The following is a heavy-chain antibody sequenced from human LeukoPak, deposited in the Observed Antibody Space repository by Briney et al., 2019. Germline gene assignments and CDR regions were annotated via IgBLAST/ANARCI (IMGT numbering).Heavy chain of an antibody. CDR3: ARTYDSSGPDAFDI. Sequence: GGSLRLSCAASGFTFSDYYMSWIRQAPGKGLEWVPYISSSGSTIYYADSVKGRFTISRDNAKNSLYLQMNSLRAEDTAVYYCARTYDSSGPDAFDIWGQGTMVTVSS. J-gene: IGHJ3*02. V-gene: IGHV3-11*01. CDR1: GFTFSDYY. D-gene: IGHD3-22*01. CDR2: ISSSGSTI.